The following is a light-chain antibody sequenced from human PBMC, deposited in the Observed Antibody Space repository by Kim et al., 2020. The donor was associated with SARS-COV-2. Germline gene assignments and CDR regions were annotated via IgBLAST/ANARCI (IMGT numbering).Light chain of an antibody. J-gene: IGKJ2*02. Sequence: DIQMTQSPSSLSASVGDRVTITCRASQTISGLLNWYQQKPGNAPRLLIFGASNLQGGVPSRFSGTGSGTDFTLTINSLQPEDAATYYCQQGHNSPSTFAQGTKLEIK. CDR1: QTISGL. V-gene: IGKV1-39*01. CDR3: QQGHNSPST. CDR2: GAS.